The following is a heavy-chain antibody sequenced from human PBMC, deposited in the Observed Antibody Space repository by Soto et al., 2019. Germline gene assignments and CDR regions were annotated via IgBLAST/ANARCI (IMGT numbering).Heavy chain of an antibody. CDR1: GGTFSSYA. CDR2: IIPIFGTA. D-gene: IGHD2-21*02. CDR3: AMLCGGDCYSGVRAFDY. J-gene: IGHJ4*02. Sequence: QVQLVQSGAEVKKPGSSVKVSCKASGGTFSSYAISWVRQTPGQGLEWMGGIIPIFGTANYAQKFQGRVTITADESTSTAYMELSSLRSEDTAVYYCAMLCGGDCYSGVRAFDYWGQGTLVTVSS. V-gene: IGHV1-69*12.